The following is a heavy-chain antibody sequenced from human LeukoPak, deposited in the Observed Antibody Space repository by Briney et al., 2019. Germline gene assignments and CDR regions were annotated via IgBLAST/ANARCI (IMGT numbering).Heavy chain of an antibody. V-gene: IGHV1-8*01. D-gene: IGHD3-10*01. J-gene: IGHJ6*03. CDR1: RYTFTSYD. CDR3: ARGAITIKSRCVRDYYYYMDV. CDR2: MTPNSGNT. Sequence: ASVKVSCKASRYTFTSYDINWVRQATGQGLEWMGWMTPNSGNTGYAQRFQGRVTMTRNTSISTAYMELSSLRSEDTAVYSCARGAITIKSRCVRDYYYYMDVWGKGTTVTVSS.